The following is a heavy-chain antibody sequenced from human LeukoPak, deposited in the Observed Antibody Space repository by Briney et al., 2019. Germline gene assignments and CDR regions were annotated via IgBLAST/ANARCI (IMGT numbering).Heavy chain of an antibody. Sequence: PGGSLRLSCAASGFTFSSYEMNWVRQAPGKGLEWVSYISSSGSTIYYADSVKGRFTISRDNAKNSLYLQMNSLRAEDTAVYYCARGVMTMVRGVITQPSDYWGQGTLVTVSS. CDR3: ARGVMTMVRGVITQPSDY. D-gene: IGHD3-10*01. CDR1: GFTFSSYE. V-gene: IGHV3-48*03. J-gene: IGHJ4*02. CDR2: ISSSGSTI.